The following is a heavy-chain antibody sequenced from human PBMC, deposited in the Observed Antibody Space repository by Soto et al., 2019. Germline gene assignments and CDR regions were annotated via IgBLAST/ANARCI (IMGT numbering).Heavy chain of an antibody. Sequence: ASVKVSCKASGYDFSNYCMHWVRQAPGQRLEWMGWINVANGDTNYAQKFQGWVTMTRDTSISTAYMELSRLRSDDTAVYYCARGLYYYDSSGKFDYWGQGTLVTVSS. CDR3: ARGLYYYDSSGKFDY. V-gene: IGHV1-2*04. J-gene: IGHJ4*02. CDR1: GYDFSNYC. CDR2: INVANGDT. D-gene: IGHD3-22*01.